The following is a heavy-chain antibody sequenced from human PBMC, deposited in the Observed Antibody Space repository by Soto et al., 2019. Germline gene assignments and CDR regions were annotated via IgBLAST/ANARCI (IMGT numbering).Heavy chain of an antibody. V-gene: IGHV4-30-2*01. D-gene: IGHD2-21*01. CDR3: ARSGIGGMDV. J-gene: IGHJ6*02. Sequence: LSLTCAVSGGSISSGGYSWSWIRQPPGKGLEWIGYIYHSGSTYYNPSLKSRVTISVDRSKNQFSLKLSSVTAADTAVYYCARSGIGGMDVWGQGTTVTVSS. CDR2: IYHSGST. CDR1: GGSISSGGYS.